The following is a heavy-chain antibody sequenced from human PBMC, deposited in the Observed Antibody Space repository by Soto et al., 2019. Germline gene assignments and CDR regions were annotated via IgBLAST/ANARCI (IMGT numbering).Heavy chain of an antibody. CDR2: ISYDGRNK. CDR1: GFTFGSYA. Sequence: QVQLVESGGGVVQPGTSLRLSCVASGFTFGSYAVHWVRQAPGKGLEWVVVISYDGRNKNNADSVKGRFAISRDNSKHPLYLQISSLRSEDMAVYYCGRGYSSSSAVLDYWGQGTLVNLSS. CDR3: GRGYSSSSAVLDY. J-gene: IGHJ4*02. D-gene: IGHD6-6*01. V-gene: IGHV3-30*09.